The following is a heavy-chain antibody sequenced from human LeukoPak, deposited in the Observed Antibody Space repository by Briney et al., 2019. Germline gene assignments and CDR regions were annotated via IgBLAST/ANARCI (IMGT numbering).Heavy chain of an antibody. Sequence: GGSLRLSCAASGFTFSSYEMSWVRQAPGKGLEWVSSISGSGDSTYYADSVKGRFTISRDNSKNTLYLQMNSLRAEDTAVYYCAKTAGIAAAAAFDYWGQGTLVTVSS. J-gene: IGHJ4*02. CDR1: GFTFSSYE. CDR2: ISGSGDST. D-gene: IGHD6-13*01. V-gene: IGHV3-23*01. CDR3: AKTAGIAAAAAFDY.